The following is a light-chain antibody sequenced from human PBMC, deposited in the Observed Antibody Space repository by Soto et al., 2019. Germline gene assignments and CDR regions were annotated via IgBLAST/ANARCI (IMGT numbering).Light chain of an antibody. Sequence: EIVMTQSPATLSVSPGEGATLSCRPSQSVDKDLAWYRQKPGQAPSLLVYDASTRATGVPARFSGSGSGTEFTLTITSLQSEDFAVYFSHQYNKSPRTFGRGTKVEI. CDR3: HQYNKSPRT. J-gene: IGKJ1*01. CDR2: DAS. V-gene: IGKV3-15*01. CDR1: QSVDKD.